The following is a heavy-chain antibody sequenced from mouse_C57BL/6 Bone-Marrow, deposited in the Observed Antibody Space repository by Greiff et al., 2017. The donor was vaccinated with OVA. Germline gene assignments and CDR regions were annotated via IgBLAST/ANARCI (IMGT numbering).Heavy chain of an antibody. V-gene: IGHV1-55*01. CDR3: ARDGYYLAWFAY. CDR1: GYTFTSYW. Sequence: VQLQQSGAELVKPGASVKMSCKASGYTFTSYWITWVKQRPGQGLEWIGDIYPGSGSTNYNEKFKSTATLTVDTSSSTAYMQLSSLTSEDSAVYYGARDGYYLAWFAYWGQGTLVTVSA. J-gene: IGHJ3*01. D-gene: IGHD2-3*01. CDR2: IYPGSGST.